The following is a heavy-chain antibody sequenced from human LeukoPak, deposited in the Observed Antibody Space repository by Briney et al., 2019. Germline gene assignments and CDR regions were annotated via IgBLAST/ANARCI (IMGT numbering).Heavy chain of an antibody. CDR3: ARRNSYGRNYYYYYYYMDV. J-gene: IGHJ6*03. D-gene: IGHD5-18*01. CDR2: MNPNSGNT. V-gene: IGHV1-8*02. Sequence: ASVKVSCKASGGTFSSYAISWVRQATGQGLEWMGWMNPNSGNTGYAQKFQGRVTMTRNTSISTAYMELSSLRSEDTAVYYCARRNSYGRNYYYYYYYMDVWGKGTTVTISS. CDR1: GGTFSSYA.